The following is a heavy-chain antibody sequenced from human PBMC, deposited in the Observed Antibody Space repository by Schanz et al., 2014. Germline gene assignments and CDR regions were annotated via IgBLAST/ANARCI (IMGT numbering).Heavy chain of an antibody. V-gene: IGHV3-33*03. CDR1: VFSLNTYG. J-gene: IGHJ4*02. CDR2: IWNNGVTK. CDR3: AKQIHYDILTVTRN. Sequence: QAQLMESGGGVVQPGTSLILSCSVSVFSLNTYGIHWFRQPAGKGLEWVAVIWNNGVTKYYADSVRGRFTISRDNAKNSLYLQMNSLRAEDTAVFYCAKQIHYDILTVTRNWGQGTLVTVSS. D-gene: IGHD3-9*01.